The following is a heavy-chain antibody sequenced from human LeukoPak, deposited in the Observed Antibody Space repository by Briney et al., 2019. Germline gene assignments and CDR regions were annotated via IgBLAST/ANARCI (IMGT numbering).Heavy chain of an antibody. Sequence: PSQTLSLTCAVSGDSISSGDYSWSWIRQPPGKGLEWIGYIYNSGTTNYNPSLKSRVTISVDTSKNQFSLKLSSVTAADTAVYYCARTYGDYVLFDYWGQGTLVTVSS. CDR3: ARTYGDYVLFDY. CDR2: IYNSGTT. CDR1: GDSISSGDYS. V-gene: IGHV4-30-4*07. D-gene: IGHD4-17*01. J-gene: IGHJ4*02.